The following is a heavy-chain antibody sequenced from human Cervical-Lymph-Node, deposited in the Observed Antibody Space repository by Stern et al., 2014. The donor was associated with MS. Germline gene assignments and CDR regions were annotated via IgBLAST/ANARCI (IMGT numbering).Heavy chain of an antibody. D-gene: IGHD2-21*02. Sequence: QMQLVQSGAEVKKPGASVKVSCKASGYTFTSYGISWVRQAPGQGLEWMGWISAYNGNTNYAQKLQGRVTMTTDTSTSTAYMELRSLRSDDTAVYYCARQRVFLYCGGDCYSGDWDYWGQGTLVTVSS. J-gene: IGHJ4*02. CDR2: ISAYNGNT. CDR3: ARQRVFLYCGGDCYSGDWDY. CDR1: GYTFTSYG. V-gene: IGHV1-18*04.